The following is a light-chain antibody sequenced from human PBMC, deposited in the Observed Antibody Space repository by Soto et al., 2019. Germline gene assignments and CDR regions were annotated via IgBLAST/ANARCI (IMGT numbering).Light chain of an antibody. Sequence: DTQMTQFPSTLSASLGDRVTITCRASQSISSWLAWYQQKPGKVPNLLMYKASSLESGVPSRFSGSGSGTEFTLTINNLKPDDFGTYYCQQYNSYPITFGQGTRLEIK. J-gene: IGKJ5*01. CDR3: QQYNSYPIT. CDR2: KAS. V-gene: IGKV1-5*03. CDR1: QSISSW.